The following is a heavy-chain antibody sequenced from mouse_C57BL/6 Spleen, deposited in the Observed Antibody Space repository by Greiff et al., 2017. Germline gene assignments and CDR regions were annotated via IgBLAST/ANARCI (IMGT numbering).Heavy chain of an antibody. V-gene: IGHV5-6*01. Sequence: EVKLMESGGDLVKPGGSLKLSCAASGFTFSSYGMSWVRQTPDKRLEWDATISSGGSYTDYPDSVKGRFTMSRDNAKNTLYLQMSRLKSEDTAMYYCARTSSGYGDYWGQGTTRTVSS. D-gene: IGHD3-2*02. J-gene: IGHJ2*01. CDR3: ARTSSGYGDY. CDR2: ISSGGSYT. CDR1: GFTFSSYG.